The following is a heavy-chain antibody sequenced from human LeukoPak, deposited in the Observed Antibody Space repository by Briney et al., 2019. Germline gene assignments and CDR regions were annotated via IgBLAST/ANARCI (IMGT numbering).Heavy chain of an antibody. Sequence: GESLKISCKGSGYSFTSYWIGWVRQMPGKGLEWMGIIYPGDSDTRYSPSFQGQVTISADKSISTAYLQWSSLKASDTAMYYCARRFKGLYGSGSYVDYWGQGTLVTVSS. J-gene: IGHJ4*02. V-gene: IGHV5-51*01. CDR1: GYSFTSYW. CDR3: ARRFKGLYGSGSYVDY. CDR2: IYPGDSDT. D-gene: IGHD3-10*01.